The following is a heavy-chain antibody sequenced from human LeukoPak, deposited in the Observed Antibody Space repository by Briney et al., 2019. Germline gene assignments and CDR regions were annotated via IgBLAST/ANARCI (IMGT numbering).Heavy chain of an antibody. CDR1: GFTFSSYS. D-gene: IGHD5-18*01. V-gene: IGHV3-48*04. CDR3: ARDRGGPGYTYGQPLDY. J-gene: IGHJ4*02. Sequence: GGSRRLSCAASGFTFSSYSMNWVRQAPGKGLEWVSYISSSSSTIYYADSVKGRFTISRDNAKNSLYLQMNSLRAEDTAVYYCARDRGGPGYTYGQPLDYWGQGTLVTVSS. CDR2: ISSSSSTI.